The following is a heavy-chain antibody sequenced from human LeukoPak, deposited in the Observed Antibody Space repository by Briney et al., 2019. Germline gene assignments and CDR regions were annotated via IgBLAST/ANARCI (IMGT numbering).Heavy chain of an antibody. CDR2: ISYDGSNK. CDR1: GFTLSNYG. Sequence: PARALRLSCAASGFTLSNYGMHWVRQAPGKGLEWVAVISYDGSNKYYADSVKGRFTISRDNSKNTLYLQMNSLRAEDTAVYYCAKDLNYYGSGRALDYWGQGTLVTVSS. D-gene: IGHD3-10*01. J-gene: IGHJ4*02. V-gene: IGHV3-30*18. CDR3: AKDLNYYGSGRALDY.